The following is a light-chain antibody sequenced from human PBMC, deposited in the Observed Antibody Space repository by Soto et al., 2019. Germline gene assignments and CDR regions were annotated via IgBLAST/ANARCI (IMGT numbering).Light chain of an antibody. CDR3: QQSYSTPRT. J-gene: IGKJ1*01. CDR1: QSISSY. V-gene: IGKV1-39*01. CDR2: AAS. Sequence: DLQMTQSPSSLSASLVYIFAIAFRASQSISSYLNWYQQKPGKAPKLLIYAASSLQSGVPSRFSGSGSGTDFTLTISSLQPEDFATYYCQQSYSTPRTFGQGTKVDIK.